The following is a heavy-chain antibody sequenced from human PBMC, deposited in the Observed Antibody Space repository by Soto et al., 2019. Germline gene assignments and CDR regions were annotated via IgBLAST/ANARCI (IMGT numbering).Heavy chain of an antibody. D-gene: IGHD6-19*01. Sequence: QLQLQESGPGLVKPSETLSLTCTVSGGSISSSTYYWGWIRQPPGKGLEWIGSVYFSATTYYNPSLKSRLPFSDDTSKNLFSLKLSSVTAADTAVYYCARHGLSSSGWTAAGFDYWGQGIVVTVSS. CDR2: VYFSATT. J-gene: IGHJ4*02. CDR3: ARHGLSSSGWTAAGFDY. CDR1: GGSISSSTYY. V-gene: IGHV4-39*01.